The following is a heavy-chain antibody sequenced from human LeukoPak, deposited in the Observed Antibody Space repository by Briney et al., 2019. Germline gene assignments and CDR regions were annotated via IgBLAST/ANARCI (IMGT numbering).Heavy chain of an antibody. CDR1: GFTFTNYW. Sequence: LTGGSLRLSCAASGFTFTNYWMTWVRQAPGKGLEWVANIKQDGSEKYYVDSVKGRFTISRDNAKNSLYLQMNSLRAEDTAVYYCARQFYDFWSGYWEYYYYYMDVWGKGTTVTVSS. CDR2: IKQDGSEK. CDR3: ARQFYDFWSGYWEYYYYYMDV. D-gene: IGHD3-3*01. V-gene: IGHV3-7*01. J-gene: IGHJ6*03.